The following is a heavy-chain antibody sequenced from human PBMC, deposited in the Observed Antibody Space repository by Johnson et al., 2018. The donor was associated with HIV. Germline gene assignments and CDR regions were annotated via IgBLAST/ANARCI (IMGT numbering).Heavy chain of an antibody. CDR3: TTASRGGWI. Sequence: VQLVESRGGVVQPGGSLRLSCAASGFTFSSYGMHWVRQAPGKGLEWVSVISGSGGTTDYAAPVKGRFTISRDDSKNTLYLQMNSLKTEDTAVYYCTTASRGGWIWGQGTMVTVSS. J-gene: IGHJ3*02. V-gene: IGHV3-15*07. D-gene: IGHD6-19*01. CDR2: ISGSGGTT. CDR1: GFTFSSYG.